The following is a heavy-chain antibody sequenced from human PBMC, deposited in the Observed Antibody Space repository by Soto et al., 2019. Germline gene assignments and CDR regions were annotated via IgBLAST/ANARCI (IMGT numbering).Heavy chain of an antibody. CDR2: INPTGGST. J-gene: IGHJ4*02. Sequence: ASVKVSCKAPADTLSSYYIHWVRQASGHGLEWMGIINPTGGSTRFAQTTQGRITMTTDTSTSTVYMELRSLRSEDTAVYYCAGSSGGGCRTIIRGSSCLPVWGPGSLLTVPS. CDR3: AGSSGGGCRTIIRGSSCLPV. V-gene: IGHV1-46*01. D-gene: IGHD3-10*01. CDR1: ADTLSSYY.